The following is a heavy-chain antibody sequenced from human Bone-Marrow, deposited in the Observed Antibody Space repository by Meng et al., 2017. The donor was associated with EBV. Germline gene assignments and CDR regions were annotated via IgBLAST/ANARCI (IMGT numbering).Heavy chain of an antibody. CDR1: GGTFSSDA. CDR2: LIPMSGAP. V-gene: IGHV1-69*01. CDR3: ASESGRGFTPDY. Sequence: QVHLVQSGAEGKKPGASVKVSCKTSGGTFSSDAISWVRQAPGQGLVWLGGLIPMSGAPYYAQNFQGRVTITADESTSTHYMELSNLRSEDTAMYYCASESGRGFTPDYWGQGTLVTVSS. D-gene: IGHD3-10*01. J-gene: IGHJ4*02.